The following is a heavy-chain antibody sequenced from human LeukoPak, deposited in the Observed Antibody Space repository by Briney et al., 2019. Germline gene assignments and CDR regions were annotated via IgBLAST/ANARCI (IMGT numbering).Heavy chain of an antibody. V-gene: IGHV3-30*02. CDR3: AKDYHNGFDY. D-gene: IGHD2-8*01. CDR2: IRYDGSTK. Sequence: PGGSLRLSCAASGFSFSGYGMHWVRQAPGKGLEWVTFIRYDGSTKSYADSVKGRFTIARDNSKNTLYLQMNSLRAEDTAVYFCAKDYHNGFDYWGQGALVTVSS. CDR1: GFSFSGYG. J-gene: IGHJ4*02.